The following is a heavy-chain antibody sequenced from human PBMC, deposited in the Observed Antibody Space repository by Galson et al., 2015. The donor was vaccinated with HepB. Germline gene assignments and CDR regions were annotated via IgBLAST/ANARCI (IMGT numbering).Heavy chain of an antibody. J-gene: IGHJ4*02. CDR3: TRDVSGNRPESYFDY. Sequence: SLRLSCAVSGATFSHYGMHWVRQAPGKGLEWVAGTWADGTKKFHGESVQGRFTISRDNSKNILYLQMDSLRVEDTAAYYCTRDVSGNRPESYFDYWGQGALVTVSS. CDR1: GATFSHYG. V-gene: IGHV3-33*01. CDR2: TWADGTKK. D-gene: IGHD5-18*01.